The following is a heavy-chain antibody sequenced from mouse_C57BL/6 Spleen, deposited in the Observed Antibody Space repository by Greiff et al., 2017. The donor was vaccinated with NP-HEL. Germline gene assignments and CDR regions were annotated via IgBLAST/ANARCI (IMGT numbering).Heavy chain of an antibody. J-gene: IGHJ2*01. D-gene: IGHD1-1*01. CDR3: ARWDGSTFDY. CDR2: IDPEDGET. Sequence: VQLQQSGAELVKPGASVKLSCTASGFNIKDYYMHWVKQRTEQGLEWIGRIDPEDGETKSAPKFQGKATITADTSSNTAYLQLSSLTSDDTAVYYCARWDGSTFDYWGQGTTLTVSS. V-gene: IGHV14-2*01. CDR1: GFNIKDYY.